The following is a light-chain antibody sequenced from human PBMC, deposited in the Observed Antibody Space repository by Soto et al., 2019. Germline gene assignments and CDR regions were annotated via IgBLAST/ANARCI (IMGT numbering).Light chain of an antibody. CDR3: QRYNDYPLT. J-gene: IGKJ4*01. CDR2: KAS. Sequence: DIQMTQSPSTLSASVGDRVTITCRASQSISSWLAWYQQKPGKAPKLLVYKASSLQSGVPSRFSGSGSGTEFTLTISSLQPDDFATYYCQRYNDYPLTFGGVTRVEIK. V-gene: IGKV1-5*03. CDR1: QSISSW.